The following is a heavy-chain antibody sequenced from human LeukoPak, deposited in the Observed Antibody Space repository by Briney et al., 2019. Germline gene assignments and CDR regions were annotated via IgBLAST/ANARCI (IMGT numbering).Heavy chain of an antibody. CDR1: GGSISSYY. CDR2: NYTSGST. CDR3: ARGGQYGSGSYYTYYYYGMDV. J-gene: IGHJ6*02. Sequence: SETLSLTCTVSGGSISSYYWSWIRQPAGKGLEWIGRNYTSGSTNYNPSLKSRVTMSVDTSKNQFSLKLSSVTAADTAVYYCARGGQYGSGSYYTYYYYGMDVWGQGTTVTVSS. V-gene: IGHV4-4*07. D-gene: IGHD3-10*01.